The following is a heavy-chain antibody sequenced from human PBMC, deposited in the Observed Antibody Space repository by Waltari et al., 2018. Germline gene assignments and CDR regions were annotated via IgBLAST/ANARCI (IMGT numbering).Heavy chain of an antibody. CDR3: ARTQGSARRALYYMDV. CDR2: INHGGST. J-gene: IGHJ6*03. Sequence: QVQLQQWGAGLLKPSETLSLTCAVYGGSFSGYYWSGIRQPPGKGLEWIGEINHGGSTNHNPALKSRFTISLDTSKNQFSLKLSSVTAADTAVYYCARTQGSARRALYYMDVWGKGTTVTVSS. CDR1: GGSFSGYY. V-gene: IGHV4-34*01.